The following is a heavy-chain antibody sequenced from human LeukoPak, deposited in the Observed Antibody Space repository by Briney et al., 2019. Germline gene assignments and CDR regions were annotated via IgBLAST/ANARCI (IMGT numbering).Heavy chain of an antibody. J-gene: IGHJ6*02. D-gene: IGHD4-17*01. V-gene: IGHV3-53*01. CDR3: ARDYGDYYYYGMDV. CDR1: GFTVSSNY. CDR2: IYSGGST. Sequence: PGGSLRLSRAASGFTVSSNYMSWVRQAPGKGLEWVSVIYSGGSTYYADSVKGRFTISRDNSKNTLYLQMNSLRAEDTAVYYCARDYGDYYYYGMDVWGQGTTVTVSS.